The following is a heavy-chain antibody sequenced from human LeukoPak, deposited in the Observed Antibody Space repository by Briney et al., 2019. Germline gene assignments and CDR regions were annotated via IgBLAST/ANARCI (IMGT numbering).Heavy chain of an antibody. V-gene: IGHV4-61*02. D-gene: IGHD2-15*01. CDR3: ARAPSGCGGTCAFDS. J-gene: IGHJ4*02. CDR2: MHADGDS. CDR1: GGSISSGGYS. Sequence: PSQTLSLTCAVSGGSISSGGYSWSWIRQPAGKGLEWIGRMHADGDSNYNPSLKSRITLSFDTPENQFSLTLTSVTAADTAVYFCARAPSGCGGTCAFDSWGQGTLVTVSS.